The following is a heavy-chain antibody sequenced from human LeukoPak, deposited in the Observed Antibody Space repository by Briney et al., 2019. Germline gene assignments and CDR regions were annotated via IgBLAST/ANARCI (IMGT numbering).Heavy chain of an antibody. CDR3: TRDFRGPTSY. V-gene: IGHV1-69*13. CDR1: GGTFSDYT. Sequence: GASVKVSCKASGGTFSDYTINWVRQAPGQGLEWMGGIIPVFRTPTYAQNFQGRVTITADESTNTAYMELSSLRSEDTAVYYCTRDFRGPTSYWGQGTLVTVSS. D-gene: IGHD1-26*01. CDR2: IIPVFRTP. J-gene: IGHJ4*02.